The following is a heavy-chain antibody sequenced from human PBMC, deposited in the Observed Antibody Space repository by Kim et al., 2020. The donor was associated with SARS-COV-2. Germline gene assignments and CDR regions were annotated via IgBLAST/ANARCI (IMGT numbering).Heavy chain of an antibody. CDR1: GYSFTSYW. CDR2: IDPSDSYT. CDR3: ARLNGYSSGWPPVVWFDP. D-gene: IGHD6-19*01. J-gene: IGHJ5*02. V-gene: IGHV5-10-1*01. Sequence: GESLKISCKGSGYSFTSYWISWVRQMPGKGLEWMGRIDPSDSYTNYSPSFQGHVTISADKSISTAYLQWSSLKASDTAMYYCARLNGYSSGWPPVVWFDPWGQGTLVTVSS.